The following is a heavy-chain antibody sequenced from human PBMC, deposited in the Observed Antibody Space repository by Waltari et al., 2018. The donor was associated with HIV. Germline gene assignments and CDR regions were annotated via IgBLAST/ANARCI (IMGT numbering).Heavy chain of an antibody. V-gene: IGHV3-33*01. CDR2: RWHDGNKK. Sequence: QVQLVESGGGVVHPGRSLRLSCAASGFSVSRYGMHWVRQAPGKGLEWVEVRWHDGNKKYYAGSVKGRFTVTRDTSKNTLYLEMNRLRAEDTAVYHCARDPGTLLIAVAGAFDYWGPGIPVTVSS. J-gene: IGHJ4*02. D-gene: IGHD6-19*01. CDR3: ARDPGTLLIAVAGAFDY. CDR1: GFSVSRYG.